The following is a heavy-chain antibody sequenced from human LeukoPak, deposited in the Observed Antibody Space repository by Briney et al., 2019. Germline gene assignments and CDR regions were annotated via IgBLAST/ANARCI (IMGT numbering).Heavy chain of an antibody. CDR3: ARHGSSSSNFYYMDV. CDR2: IYPGDSDT. Sequence: GESLKISCQGSGYSFSSSWIGWVRQMPGKGLEWMGIIYPGDSDTRYSPSFRGQVTISADKSINTAYLQWSSLKASDTAMYYCARHGSSSSNFYYMDVWGKGTTVTVSS. CDR1: GYSFSSSW. V-gene: IGHV5-51*01. J-gene: IGHJ6*03. D-gene: IGHD6-13*01.